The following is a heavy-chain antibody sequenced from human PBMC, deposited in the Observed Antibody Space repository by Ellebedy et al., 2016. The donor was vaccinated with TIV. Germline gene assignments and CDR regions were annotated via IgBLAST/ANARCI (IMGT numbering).Heavy chain of an antibody. D-gene: IGHD6-19*01. CDR3: ATQQTVAGSSNEY. Sequence: ASVKVSCKTSGYTFTDYLIHWVRQAPGQGLEWMGWINAGNGNTKYSEKFQDRVTLSRDTSASTASMQLNSLGSDDTAMYYCATQQTVAGSSNEYWGQGTLVSVSS. CDR2: INAGNGNT. CDR1: GYTFTDYL. J-gene: IGHJ4*01. V-gene: IGHV1-3*01.